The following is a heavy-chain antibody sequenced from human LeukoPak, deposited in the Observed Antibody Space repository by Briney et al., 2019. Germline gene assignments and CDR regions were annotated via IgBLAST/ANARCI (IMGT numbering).Heavy chain of an antibody. V-gene: IGHV4-39*02. J-gene: IGHJ5*02. Sequence: SETLSLTCSVSSGSMSSSLYYWGWIRQPPGKGLEWIGSISYIRTTYYNPSLRGRVTISVDTSNNQFSLNVNSVTAADTAVYYCARDAHDYGDWFDPWGQGTLVTVSS. CDR1: SGSMSSSLYY. D-gene: IGHD4-17*01. CDR2: ISYIRTT. CDR3: ARDAHDYGDWFDP.